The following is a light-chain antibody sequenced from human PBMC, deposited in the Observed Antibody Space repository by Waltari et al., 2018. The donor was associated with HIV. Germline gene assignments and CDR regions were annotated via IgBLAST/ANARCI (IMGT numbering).Light chain of an antibody. J-gene: IGLJ1*01. CDR1: NIGSES. Sequence: SYVLTQPPSVSVAPGQTARITCGGNNIGSESVHWYQQKPGQAPVVVVYDDSDRPSGIPERFSGYNSGNTATLTVSRVEAGDEADYYCQVWDSSSDRYVFGTGTKVTVL. V-gene: IGLV3-21*02. CDR3: QVWDSSSDRYV. CDR2: DDS.